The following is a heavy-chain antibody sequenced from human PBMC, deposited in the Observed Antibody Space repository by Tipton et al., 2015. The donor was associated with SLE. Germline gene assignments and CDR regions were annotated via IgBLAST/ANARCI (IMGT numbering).Heavy chain of an antibody. Sequence: SLRLSCVASGFTLSNYPMHWVRRAAGKGLEWVSGISGRGTNTYYADSVKGRFTISRDNSDNTLYLDINSLRAEDSGVYYCARDLYDSSWHHDAFDVWGQGTVVTVSS. CDR1: GFTLSNYP. CDR3: ARDLYDSSWHHDAFDV. V-gene: IGHV3-23*01. J-gene: IGHJ3*01. CDR2: ISGRGTNT. D-gene: IGHD6-13*01.